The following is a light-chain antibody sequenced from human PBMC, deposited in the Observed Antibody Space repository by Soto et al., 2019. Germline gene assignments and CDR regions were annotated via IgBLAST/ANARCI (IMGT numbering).Light chain of an antibody. V-gene: IGLV1-40*01. J-gene: IGLJ3*02. CDR1: SSNIGAGYD. CDR3: QSYDISLSAWV. CDR2: DNR. Sequence: QSVLTQPPSVSGAPGQRVTISCTGSSSNIGAGYDVHWTQQLAGTAPKLLIYDNRHRPSGIPDRFSASKSGTSASLAITGLQAEDEADYYCQSYDISLSAWVFGGGTQLTVL.